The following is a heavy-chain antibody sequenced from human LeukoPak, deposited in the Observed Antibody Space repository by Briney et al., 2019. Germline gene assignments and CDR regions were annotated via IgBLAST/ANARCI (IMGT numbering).Heavy chain of an antibody. V-gene: IGHV3-7*01. J-gene: IGHJ4*02. CDR3: ARDDGCRSYDY. Sequence: GGSLRLSCAASGFTFCSFWMSWVRQAPGRGLEWVANIKPDGSEKYYVDSVRGRFTISRDNPQNSLYLQMSSLRADDTAVYYCARDDGCRSYDYGGQGTLVTVSS. CDR2: IKPDGSEK. CDR1: GFTFCSFW. D-gene: IGHD5-24*01.